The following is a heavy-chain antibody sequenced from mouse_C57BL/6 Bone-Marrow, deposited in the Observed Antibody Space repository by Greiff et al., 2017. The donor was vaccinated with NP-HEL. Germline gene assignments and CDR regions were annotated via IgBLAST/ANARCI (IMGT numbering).Heavy chain of an antibody. Sequence: QVQLQQSGTELVKPGASVKLSCKASGYTFTSYWMHWVKQRPGQGLEWIGNINPSNGGTNYNEKFKSKATLTVDKSSSTAYMQLSSLTSEDSAVYYCARAGGLRRGWYAMDYWGQGTSVTVSS. V-gene: IGHV1-53*01. J-gene: IGHJ4*01. CDR1: GYTFTSYW. CDR2: INPSNGGT. D-gene: IGHD2-4*01. CDR3: ARAGGLRRGWYAMDY.